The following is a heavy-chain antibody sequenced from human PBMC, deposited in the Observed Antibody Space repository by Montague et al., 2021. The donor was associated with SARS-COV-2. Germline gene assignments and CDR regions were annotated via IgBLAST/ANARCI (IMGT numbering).Heavy chain of an antibody. J-gene: IGHJ4*02. Sequence: CAISGDSVSSNSVARSWNRQSSSIGLQWQGRTYYRAKWYSDYAPSVRGRLTVNPDASKNEFSLELNYVTPEDTAVYYCVRYSGWFYFDFWGQGTLVTVSS. V-gene: IGHV6-1*01. CDR3: VRYSGWFYFDF. CDR2: TYYRAKWYS. CDR1: GDSVSSNSVA. D-gene: IGHD6-19*01.